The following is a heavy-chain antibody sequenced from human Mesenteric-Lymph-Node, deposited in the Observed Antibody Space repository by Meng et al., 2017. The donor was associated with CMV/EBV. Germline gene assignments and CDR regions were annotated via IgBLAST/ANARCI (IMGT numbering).Heavy chain of an antibody. CDR1: GYRFTGSY. Sequence: ASVKVSCKASGYRFTGSYMHWVRQVPGQGLEWMGWINPNRDDTKYAQKFQGRVTMTRDTSISTAYMELSRLRSDDTAVYYCARDYMWAFDIWGQGTMVTVSS. V-gene: IGHV1-2*02. CDR3: ARDYMWAFDI. J-gene: IGHJ3*02. D-gene: IGHD2-21*01. CDR2: INPNRDDT.